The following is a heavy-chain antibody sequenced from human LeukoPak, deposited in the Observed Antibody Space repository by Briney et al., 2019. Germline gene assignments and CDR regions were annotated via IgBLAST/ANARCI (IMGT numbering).Heavy chain of an antibody. Sequence: ASVKVSCKASGYTFTGYYMHWVRQAPGQGLEWMGWINPNSGGTNYAQKFQGRVTMTRDTSISTAYMELSRLRSDDTAVYYCATTIAAAAPFDYWGQGTLVTVSS. CDR1: GYTFTGYY. D-gene: IGHD6-13*01. CDR2: INPNSGGT. J-gene: IGHJ4*02. CDR3: ATTIAAAAPFDY. V-gene: IGHV1-2*02.